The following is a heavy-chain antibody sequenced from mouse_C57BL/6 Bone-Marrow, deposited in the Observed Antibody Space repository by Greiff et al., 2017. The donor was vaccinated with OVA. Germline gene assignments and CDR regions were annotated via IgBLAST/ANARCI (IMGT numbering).Heavy chain of an antibody. CDR2: IYPGSGST. CDR1: GYTFTSYW. Sequence: QVQLQQSGAELVKPGASVKMSCKASGYTFTSYWITWVKQRPGQGLEWIGDIYPGSGSTNYNEKFKSKATLTVDTSSSTAYMQLSSLTSEDSAVYYCARERGYYPPWFAYWGQGTLVTVSA. D-gene: IGHD2-3*01. CDR3: ARERGYYPPWFAY. V-gene: IGHV1-55*01. J-gene: IGHJ3*01.